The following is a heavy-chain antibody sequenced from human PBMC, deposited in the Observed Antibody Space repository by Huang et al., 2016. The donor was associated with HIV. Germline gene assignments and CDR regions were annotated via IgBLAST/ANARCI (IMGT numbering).Heavy chain of an antibody. D-gene: IGHD3-10*01. CDR1: GGSIRSSDYH. CDR3: ARHREGPVAYYSGWGSHLNYMDV. V-gene: IGHV4-39*01. CDR2: IYYKGST. Sequence: QLLLQESGPGLVKPSEALALTCAVSGGSIRSSDYHWGWIRQPPGKGLEWIGSIYYKGSTRYSPSLKSRVTRAVDTSKNLFFLNLTSMTAADTAVYYCARHREGPVAYYSGWGSHLNYMDVWGRGRTVVVSS. J-gene: IGHJ6*03.